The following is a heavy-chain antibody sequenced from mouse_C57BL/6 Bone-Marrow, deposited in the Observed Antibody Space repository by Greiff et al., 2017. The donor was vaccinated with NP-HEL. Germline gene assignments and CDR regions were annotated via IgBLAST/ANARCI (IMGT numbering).Heavy chain of an antibody. D-gene: IGHD1-1*01. CDR2: IDPSDSET. CDR3: ARGFITTVVATRYFDV. V-gene: IGHV1-52*01. CDR1: GYTFTSYW. J-gene: IGHJ1*03. Sequence: QVQLQQPGAELVRPGSSVKLSCKASGYTFTSYWMHWVKQRPIQGLEWIGNIDPSDSETHYNQKFKDKATLTVDKSSSTAYMQLSSLTSEDSAVYYCARGFITTVVATRYFDVWGTGTTVTVSS.